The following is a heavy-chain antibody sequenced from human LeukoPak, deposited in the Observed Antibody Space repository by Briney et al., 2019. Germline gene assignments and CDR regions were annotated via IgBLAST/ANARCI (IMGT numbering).Heavy chain of an antibody. CDR3: AKDWNSNGWGPDY. CDR1: GFTFSSYA. V-gene: IGHV3-23*01. CDR2: ISGSGGST. D-gene: IGHD6-19*01. J-gene: IGHJ4*02. Sequence: GGSLRLSCAASGFTFSSYAMVWVRQAPGKGLEWVSAISGSGGSTYYAYSVKGRFTISRDNSKNTLYLQMNSLRAEDTAVYYCAKDWNSNGWGPDYWGQGTLVTVSS.